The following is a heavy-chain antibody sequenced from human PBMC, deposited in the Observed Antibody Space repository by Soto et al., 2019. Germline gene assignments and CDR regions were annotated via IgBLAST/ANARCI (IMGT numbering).Heavy chain of an antibody. CDR3: AGAADGKRVYYYYGMDV. CDR1: GGSISSYY. Sequence: PSETLSLTCTVSGGSISSYYWSWIRQPAGKGLEWIGRIYTSGSTNYNPSLKSRVTMSVDTSKNQFSLKLSSVTAADTAVYYCAGAADGKRVYYYYGMDVWGQGTTVTVSS. J-gene: IGHJ6*02. D-gene: IGHD6-13*01. CDR2: IYTSGST. V-gene: IGHV4-4*07.